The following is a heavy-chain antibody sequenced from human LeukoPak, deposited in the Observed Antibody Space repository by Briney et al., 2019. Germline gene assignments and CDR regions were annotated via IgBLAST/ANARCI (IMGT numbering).Heavy chain of an antibody. CDR1: GFTFSSYA. V-gene: IGHV3-23*01. J-gene: IGHJ4*02. D-gene: IGHD1-26*01. CDR2: ISGSGGST. Sequence: PGGSLRLSCAASGFTFSSYAMTWVRQAPGKGLEWVSAISGSGGSTYYADSVKGRFTISRDNSQNTLYLQMNSLRAEDTAVYYCARYSGSYYYPPAWDLWGQGTLVTVSS. CDR3: ARYSGSYYYPPAWDL.